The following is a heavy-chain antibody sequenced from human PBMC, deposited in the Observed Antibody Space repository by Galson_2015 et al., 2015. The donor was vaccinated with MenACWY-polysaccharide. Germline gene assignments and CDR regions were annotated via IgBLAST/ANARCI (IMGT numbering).Heavy chain of an antibody. V-gene: IGHV3-30-3*01. CDR2: VSYDGVTK. J-gene: IGHJ3*02. CDR3: ARKGSAYCSSSSCPPDALDI. Sequence: WVRQAPGEGLEWVAVVSYDGVTKDYADSVKGRFSISRDNSKNTLDLQMNSLRAEDTAVYYCARKGSAYCSSSSCPPDALDIWGQGTMVTVSS. D-gene: IGHD2-2*01.